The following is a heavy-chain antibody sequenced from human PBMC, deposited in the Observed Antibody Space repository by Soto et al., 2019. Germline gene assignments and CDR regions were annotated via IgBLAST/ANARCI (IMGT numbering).Heavy chain of an antibody. V-gene: IGHV4-39*01. CDR2: IYYSGST. J-gene: IGHJ6*02. CDR1: GGSISSSSYY. CDR3: ARLLGSPSYYFFCMDL. Sequence: PSETLSLTCTVSGGSISSSSYYWGWIRQPPGKGLEWIGSIYYSGSTYYNPSLKSRVTISVDTSKNQFSLKLSSVTAADTAVYYCARLLGSPSYYFFCMDLWPPGTTLTTSS. D-gene: IGHD3-10*01.